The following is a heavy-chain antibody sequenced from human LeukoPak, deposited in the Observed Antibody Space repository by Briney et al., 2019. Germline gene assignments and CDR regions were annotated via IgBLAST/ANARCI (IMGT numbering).Heavy chain of an antibody. CDR3: AAENLDTAMVRIPY. CDR2: MHHSGST. J-gene: IGHJ4*02. V-gene: IGHV4-38-2*01. D-gene: IGHD5-18*01. CDR1: GYSISSGHY. Sequence: SETLSLTCAVSGYSISSGHYWGWMRQPPGKGPEWIGSMHHSGSTFYNPSLKSRVTISVDTSKNQFSLKLSSVTAADTAVYFCAAENLDTAMVRIPYWGQGTLVTVSS.